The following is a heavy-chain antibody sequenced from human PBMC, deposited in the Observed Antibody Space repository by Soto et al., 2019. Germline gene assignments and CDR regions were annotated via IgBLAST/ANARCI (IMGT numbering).Heavy chain of an antibody. CDR3: ARETVTTPGYYYMDV. V-gene: IGHV4-31*03. J-gene: IGHJ6*03. D-gene: IGHD4-17*01. Sequence: QVQLQESGPGLVKPSQTLSLTCTVSGGSISSGGYYWSWIRQHPGKGLEWIGYIYYSGSTYYNPSLKSRVTLSVDTSKNQFSLKLSSVTAADTAVYYCARETVTTPGYYYMDVWGKGTTVTVSS. CDR2: IYYSGST. CDR1: GGSISSGGYY.